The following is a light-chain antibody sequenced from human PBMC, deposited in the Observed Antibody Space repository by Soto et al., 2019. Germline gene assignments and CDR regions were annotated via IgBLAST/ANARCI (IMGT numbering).Light chain of an antibody. Sequence: QSVLTQPRSVSGSPGQSVTISCTGTSSDVGGYNYVSWYQHHPGKAPKHMIYDVSKRPSGIPDRFAGYKSGNTASLTISGLQAEDEADYYCCSYAGSYVFGTRTKVTVL. CDR2: DVS. CDR1: SSDVGGYNY. CDR3: CSYAGSYV. V-gene: IGLV2-11*01. J-gene: IGLJ1*01.